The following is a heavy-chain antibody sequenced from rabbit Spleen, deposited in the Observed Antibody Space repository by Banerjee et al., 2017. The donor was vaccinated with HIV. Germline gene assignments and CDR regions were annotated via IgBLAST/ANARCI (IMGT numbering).Heavy chain of an antibody. CDR1: GFSFSSAYY. Sequence: QSLEESGGDLVKPGGTLTLTCTVSGFSFSSAYYLCWVRQAPGKGLEWIACMYAGSSGTTWYASWAKGRFTISKTSSTTVTLQMNSLTDADTATYFCARDPVASSWYSDLWGPGTLVTVS. CDR2: MYAGSSGTT. D-gene: IGHD1-1*01. J-gene: IGHJ4*01. V-gene: IGHV1S40*01. CDR3: ARDPVASSWYSDL.